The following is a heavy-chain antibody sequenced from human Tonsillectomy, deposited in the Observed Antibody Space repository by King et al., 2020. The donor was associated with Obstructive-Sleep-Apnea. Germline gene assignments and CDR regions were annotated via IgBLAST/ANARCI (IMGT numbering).Heavy chain of an antibody. Sequence: VQLVESGGGAVQPGRSLRLSCAASRFTFSSHALHWVRQAPGKGLEWVAIISYNGSDSYYAESVKGRFTISRDNSKNKLYLQMDSLRVEDTAVYYCARTSLSYYDWLLPPFYYSYGMDVCGQGTTVTVSS. J-gene: IGHJ6*02. CDR3: ARTSLSYYDWLLPPFYYSYGMDV. V-gene: IGHV3-30*19. CDR2: ISYNGSDS. D-gene: IGHD3-9*01. CDR1: RFTFSSHA.